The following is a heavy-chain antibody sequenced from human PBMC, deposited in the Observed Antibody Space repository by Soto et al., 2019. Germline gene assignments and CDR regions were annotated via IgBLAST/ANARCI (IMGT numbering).Heavy chain of an antibody. CDR3: QRALAETKNDMDV. CDR2: ISSDGTRT. CDR1: GFTFSSFW. D-gene: IGHD1-1*01. V-gene: IGHV3-74*01. J-gene: IGHJ6*02. Sequence: GGSLRLSCAASGFTFSSFWMHWVRQAPGKGLVWVSRISSDGTRTNYADSVKGRFTISKDSAENTLYLQMNSLRAEDTAVYYCQRALAETKNDMDVWGQGTTVTVSS.